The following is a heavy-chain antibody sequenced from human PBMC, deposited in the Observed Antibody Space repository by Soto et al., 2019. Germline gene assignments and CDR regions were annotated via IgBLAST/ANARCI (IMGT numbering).Heavy chain of an antibody. CDR3: VRGGGGGLFDP. V-gene: IGHV3-11*06. J-gene: IGHJ5*02. CDR2: ISPGSRYP. CDR1: GFTFGDSY. D-gene: IGHD2-15*01. Sequence: PGGSLRLSCAGSGFTFGDSYMSWIRQAPGKGLEWLSYISPGSRYPAYADSVKGRFTISRDNARRSLYLQMMSLTAEDTAIYYCVRGGGGGLFDPWGQGTMVTVSS.